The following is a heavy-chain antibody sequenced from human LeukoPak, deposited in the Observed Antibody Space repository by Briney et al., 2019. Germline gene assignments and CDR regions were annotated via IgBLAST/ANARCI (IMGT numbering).Heavy chain of an antibody. J-gene: IGHJ6*04. CDR3: ARDVRAYSSGYGMDV. CDR1: GFTFSSYA. CDR2: ISYDGSNK. Sequence: GRSLRLSCAASGFTFSSYAMHWVRQAPGKGLEWVAVISYDGSNKYYADSVKVRFTISRDNSKNTLYLQMNSLRAEDTAVCFCARDVRAYSSGYGMDVWGKGTTVTVSS. V-gene: IGHV3-30*04. D-gene: IGHD6-19*01.